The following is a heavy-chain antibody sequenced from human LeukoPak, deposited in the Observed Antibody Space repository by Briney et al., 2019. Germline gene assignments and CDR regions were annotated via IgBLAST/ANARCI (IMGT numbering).Heavy chain of an antibody. J-gene: IGHJ6*02. CDR1: GFPFRDYY. D-gene: IGHD3-9*01. Sequence: KPGGSLRLSCAASGFPFRDYYMTWIRQAPGKGLEWISYISRSGGTLYYADSVEGRSTISRDNAKNSLFLQMNSLRADDTAVYYCAREVVIFPDYYYYGMDVWGQGTTVTVS. CDR3: AREVVIFPDYYYYGMDV. V-gene: IGHV3-11*01. CDR2: ISRSGGTL.